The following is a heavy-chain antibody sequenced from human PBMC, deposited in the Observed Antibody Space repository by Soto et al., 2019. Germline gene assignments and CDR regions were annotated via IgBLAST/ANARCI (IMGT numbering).Heavy chain of an antibody. CDR1: GFTFSSYA. D-gene: IGHD6-13*01. V-gene: IGHV3-23*01. J-gene: IGHJ1*01. CDR2: ISGSGGST. CDR3: AKDRVGAAAGNRRKDPPVTEYFQH. Sequence: GESLKISCAASGFTFSSYAMSWVRQAPGKGLEWVSAISGSGGSTYYADSVKGRFTISRDNSKNTLYLQMNSLRAEDTAVYYCAKDRVGAAAGNRRKDPPVTEYFQHWGQGTLVTVSS.